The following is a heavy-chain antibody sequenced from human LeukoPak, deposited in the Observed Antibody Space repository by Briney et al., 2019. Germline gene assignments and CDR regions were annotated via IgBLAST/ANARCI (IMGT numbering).Heavy chain of an antibody. CDR1: GGSISRGDYY. J-gene: IGHJ4*02. CDR3: ARSRPYYYDSSGYYQN. V-gene: IGHV4-30-4*01. Sequence: PSETLSLTCTVSGGSISRGDYYWSWIRQPPGKGLEWIGYIYYSGSTYYNPSLKSRVTISVDTSKNQFSLKLSSVTAADTAVYYCARSRPYYYDSSGYYQNWGQGTLVTVSS. CDR2: IYYSGST. D-gene: IGHD3-22*01.